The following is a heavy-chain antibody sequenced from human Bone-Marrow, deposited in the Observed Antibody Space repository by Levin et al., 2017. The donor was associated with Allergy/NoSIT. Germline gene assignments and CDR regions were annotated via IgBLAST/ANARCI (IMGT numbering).Heavy chain of an antibody. CDR3: ERGSYFSGLRVDG. Sequence: GSLRLSCTVSGGSVSSGSYYWSWIRQPPGKGLEWIAYIYHSGSTKYNPSLKSRVTISLDTSRNQFSLRLTSLTAADTAVYYCERGSYFSGLRVDGWGKGVLVTVT. CDR1: GGSVSSGSYY. J-gene: IGHJ4*02. CDR2: IYHSGST. V-gene: IGHV4-61*01. D-gene: IGHD3-10*01.